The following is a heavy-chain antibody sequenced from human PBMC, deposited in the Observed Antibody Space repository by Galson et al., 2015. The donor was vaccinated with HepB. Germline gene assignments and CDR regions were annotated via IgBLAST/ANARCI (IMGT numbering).Heavy chain of an antibody. CDR3: ARQAPNLDNYYYYGMDV. J-gene: IGHJ6*02. D-gene: IGHD3/OR15-3a*01. CDR1: GYSFTSYW. V-gene: IGHV5-10-1*01. Sequence: QSGAEVKKPGESLRISCKGSGYSFTSYWISWGRQMPGKGLEWMGRIDPSDSYTNYSPSFQGHVTISADKSISTAYLQWSSLKASDTAMYYCARQAPNLDNYYYYGMDVWGQGTTVTVSS. CDR2: IDPSDSYT.